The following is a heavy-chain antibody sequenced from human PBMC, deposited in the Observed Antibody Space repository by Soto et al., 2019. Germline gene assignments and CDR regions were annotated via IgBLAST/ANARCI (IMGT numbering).Heavy chain of an antibody. CDR3: ARHPERIAQIGWFDP. Sequence: EVQLVESGGGLVQPGGSLRLSCAASGFTFSSYSMNWVRQAPGKGLEWVSYISSSSSTIYYADSVKGRFTISRDNAQNALDLQMNSLRAEDTAVYYCARHPERIAQIGWFDPWGQGTLVTVSS. CDR2: ISSSSSTI. D-gene: IGHD6-13*01. CDR1: GFTFSSYS. J-gene: IGHJ5*02. V-gene: IGHV3-48*01.